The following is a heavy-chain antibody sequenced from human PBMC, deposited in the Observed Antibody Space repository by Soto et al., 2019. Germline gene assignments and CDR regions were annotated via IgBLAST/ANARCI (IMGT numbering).Heavy chain of an antibody. CDR1: GFTFRSFT. Sequence: PGGSLRLSCAASGFTFRSFTMNWVRQAPGKGLEWVSTISSNSAYIYYTDALRGRFTISRDNAKNSLHLQMNSLRAEDTAVYYCTRDVSRDSSARGRFYLWGPGTLVPVAS. D-gene: IGHD6-13*01. CDR3: TRDVSRDSSARGRFYL. J-gene: IGHJ5*02. V-gene: IGHV3-21*01. CDR2: ISSNSAYI.